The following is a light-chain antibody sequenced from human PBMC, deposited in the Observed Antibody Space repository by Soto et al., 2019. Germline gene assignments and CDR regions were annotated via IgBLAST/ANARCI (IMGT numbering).Light chain of an antibody. CDR1: SSNIGAGHV. CDR2: GST. CDR3: QSYDNGLSASV. J-gene: IGLJ2*01. V-gene: IGLV1-40*01. Sequence: QSVLTQPPSVSGAPGQRVTISCTGSSSNIGAGHVVHWYQQFPGRAPNLLIYGSTNRPSGVPDRFSGSKSGTSASLAITGLQAEDVADYYCQSYDNGLSASVFGGGTKVNVL.